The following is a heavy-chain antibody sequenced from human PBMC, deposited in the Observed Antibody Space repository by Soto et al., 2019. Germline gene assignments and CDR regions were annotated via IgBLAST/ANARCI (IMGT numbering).Heavy chain of an antibody. V-gene: IGHV5-51*01. D-gene: IGHD1-1*01. CDR3: ARHFSTESQEPYYYGMDF. CDR2: IYPGDSDT. Sequence: GESLKISCKGSGYSFNSHWIGWVRQMPGKGLEWMGIIYPGDSDTRYSPSFQGQVTISADKSITTAYLHWSNLKASDTAMYYCARHFSTESQEPYYYGMDFWGKGTKGT. J-gene: IGHJ6*04. CDR1: GYSFNSHW.